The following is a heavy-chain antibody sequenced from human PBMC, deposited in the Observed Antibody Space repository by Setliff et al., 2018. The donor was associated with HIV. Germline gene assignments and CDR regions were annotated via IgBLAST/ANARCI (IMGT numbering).Heavy chain of an antibody. CDR2: INPSGGST. CDR3: ARDKNFIDYYYYMDV. J-gene: IGHJ6*03. CDR1: GYTFTSYY. Sequence: ASVKVSCKASGYTFTSYYMHRVRQAPGQGLEWMGIINPSGGSTSYAQKFQGRVTMTRDTSTSTVHMELSSLRSEDTAVYYCARDKNFIDYYYYMDVWGKGTTVTVSS. V-gene: IGHV1-46*01.